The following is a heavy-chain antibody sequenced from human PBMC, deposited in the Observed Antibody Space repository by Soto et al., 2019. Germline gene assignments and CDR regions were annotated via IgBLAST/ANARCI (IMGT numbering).Heavy chain of an antibody. J-gene: IGHJ4*02. CDR3: TADLIGTYYSPYDY. CDR1: GFTFSTYW. CDR2: IKEDGSEIT. D-gene: IGHD3-10*01. Sequence: GSLRLSCAASGFTFSTYWMSWVRQAPGKGLEWVANIKEDGSEITDYAAPVKGRFSVSRDDSKNTLYLQMNSLKTEDTAVYYCTADLIGTYYSPYDYWGQGILVTVSS. V-gene: IGHV3-15*01.